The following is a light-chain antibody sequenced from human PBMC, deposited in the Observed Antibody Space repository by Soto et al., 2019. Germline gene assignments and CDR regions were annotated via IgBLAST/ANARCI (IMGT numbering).Light chain of an antibody. CDR2: GAS. CDR3: QQYGSSGT. CDR1: QSVSDNY. Sequence: IVLTHSPGTLSLSAGERATLSCRASQSVSDNYLAWYQQKPGQAPRLLIYGASNRATGIPDRFSGSGSGTDFTLTISRLEPEDFEVYYCQQYGSSGTFGQGTKVDIK. J-gene: IGKJ1*01. V-gene: IGKV3-20*01.